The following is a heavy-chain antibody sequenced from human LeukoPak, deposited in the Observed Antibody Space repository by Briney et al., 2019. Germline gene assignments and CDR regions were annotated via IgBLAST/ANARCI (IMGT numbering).Heavy chain of an antibody. J-gene: IGHJ4*02. V-gene: IGHV4-34*01. CDR2: INHSGST. CDR3: ARGRHSVPAAIRY. D-gene: IGHD2-2*01. CDR1: GGSFSGYY. Sequence: KASETLSLTCAVYGGSFSGYYWSWIRQPPGKGLEWIGEINHSGSTNYNPSLKSRVTISVDTSKNQFSLKLSSVTAADTAVYYCARGRHSVPAAIRYWGQGTLVTVYS.